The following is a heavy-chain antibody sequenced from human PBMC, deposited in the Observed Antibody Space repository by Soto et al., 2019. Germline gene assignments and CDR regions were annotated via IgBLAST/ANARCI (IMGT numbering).Heavy chain of an antibody. CDR1: GGPVRDAFSY. Sequence: QVHLQESGPQLVKPSQPLSLTCTVSGGPVRDAFSYWTWIRQPPGKGPEWMGYLSYTGSTYYNPSLRNRATSSVDESSNLLSLRLSSVTAAGTAVYYCVRELEGGVFDIWGRGALVTVSS. V-gene: IGHV4-30-4*01. CDR2: LSYTGST. J-gene: IGHJ3*02. CDR3: VRELEGGVFDI. D-gene: IGHD2-8*02.